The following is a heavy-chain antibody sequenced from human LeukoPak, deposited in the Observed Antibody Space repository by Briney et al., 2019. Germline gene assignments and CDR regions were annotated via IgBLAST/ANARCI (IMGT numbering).Heavy chain of an antibody. Sequence: GASVKVSCKASGYTFTSYDINWVRQATGQGLEWMGWMNPNSGNTGYAQKFQGRVTITTNTSISTAYMELSSLRSEDTAVYFCARASYYYDTRGYGLSIWGQGTMVTVSS. J-gene: IGHJ3*02. CDR2: MNPNSGNT. CDR3: ARASYYYDTRGYGLSI. V-gene: IGHV1-8*03. D-gene: IGHD3-22*01. CDR1: GYTFTSYD.